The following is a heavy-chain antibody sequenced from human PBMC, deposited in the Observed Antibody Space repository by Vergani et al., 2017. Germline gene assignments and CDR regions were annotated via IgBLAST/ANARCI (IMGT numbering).Heavy chain of an antibody. CDR3: AKEEAARPKYSYYGMDV. Sequence: EVQLVESGGGLVQPGRSLRLSCAASGFTFDDYAMHWVRQAPGKGLEWVSGISWNSGSIGYADSVKGRFTISRDNAKNSLYLQMNSLRAEDTALYYCAKEEAARPKYSYYGMDVWGQGTTVTVSS. V-gene: IGHV3-9*01. CDR2: ISWNSGSI. J-gene: IGHJ6*02. D-gene: IGHD6-6*01. CDR1: GFTFDDYA.